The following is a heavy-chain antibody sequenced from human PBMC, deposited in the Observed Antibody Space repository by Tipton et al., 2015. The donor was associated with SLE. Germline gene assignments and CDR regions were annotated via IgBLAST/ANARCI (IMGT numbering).Heavy chain of an antibody. CDR2: ISHSGST. D-gene: IGHD6-6*01. Sequence: LRLSCAVYGGSFSGYYWSWIRQPPGKGLEWIGEISHSGSTNYNPSLKSRVTISVDTSKNQFSLKLSSVTAADTAVYYCARGVESSGSSGAFDIWGQGTMVTVSS. CDR1: GGSFSGYY. J-gene: IGHJ3*02. CDR3: ARGVESSGSSGAFDI. V-gene: IGHV4-34*01.